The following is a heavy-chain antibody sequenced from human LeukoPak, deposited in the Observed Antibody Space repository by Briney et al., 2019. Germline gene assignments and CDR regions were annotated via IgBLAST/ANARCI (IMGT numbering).Heavy chain of an antibody. V-gene: IGHV3-23*01. Sequence: TGGSLRLSCAASGFTFSSYAMSWVRQAPGKGLEWVSAISGSGGSTYYADSVKGRFTISRDNSKNTLYLQMNSLRAEDTAVYYSATSLRYFDWPGAFDYWGQGTLVTVSS. CDR2: ISGSGGST. CDR3: ATSLRYFDWPGAFDY. J-gene: IGHJ4*02. CDR1: GFTFSSYA. D-gene: IGHD3-9*01.